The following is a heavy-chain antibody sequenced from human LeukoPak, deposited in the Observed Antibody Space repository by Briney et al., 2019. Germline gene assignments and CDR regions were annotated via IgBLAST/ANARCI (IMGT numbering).Heavy chain of an antibody. V-gene: IGHV3-33*01. CDR3: ARDRDPSGYGDYVNWFDP. J-gene: IGHJ5*02. CDR2: IWYDGSNK. CDR1: GFTFSSYG. Sequence: GRSLRLSCAASGFTFSSYGMHWVRQAPGKGLEWVAVIWYDGSNKYYADSVKGRFTISRDNSKSTLYLQMNSLRAEDTAVYYCARDRDPSGYGDYVNWFDPWGQGTLVTVSS. D-gene: IGHD4-17*01.